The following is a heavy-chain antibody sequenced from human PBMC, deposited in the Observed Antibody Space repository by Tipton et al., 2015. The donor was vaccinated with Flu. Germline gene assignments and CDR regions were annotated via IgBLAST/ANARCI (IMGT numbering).Heavy chain of an antibody. V-gene: IGHV3-74*01. Sequence: SLRLSCAASGFTFSGHWMHWVRQAPGKGLVWVSHTNNDGSTTDYADSVKGRFTISRDNAKNTLYLQMNSLRAENTAVYYCVRTLGGAGAYWGQGTLDTVSS. CDR3: VRTLGGAGAY. CDR2: TNNDGSTT. CDR1: GFTFSGHW. D-gene: IGHD6-19*01. J-gene: IGHJ4*02.